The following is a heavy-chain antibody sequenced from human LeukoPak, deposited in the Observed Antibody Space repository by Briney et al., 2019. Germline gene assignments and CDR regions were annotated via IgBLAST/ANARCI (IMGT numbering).Heavy chain of an antibody. D-gene: IGHD6-19*01. CDR1: GGSFSDYY. Sequence: PSETLSLTCVLYGGSFSDYYWTWVRQPPGKGLEWIGEINHSGAIKYNPSLKNRVTISINTSNNQFSLKLNSVTAADTAVYYCARGEGTLAGRRWPYSFYYYVDVWGKGTTVTVSS. CDR2: INHSGAI. J-gene: IGHJ6*03. CDR3: ARGEGTLAGRRWPYSFYYYVDV. V-gene: IGHV4-34*01.